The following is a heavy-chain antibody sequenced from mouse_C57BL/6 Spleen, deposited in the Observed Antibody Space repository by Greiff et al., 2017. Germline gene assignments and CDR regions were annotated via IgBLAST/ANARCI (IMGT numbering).Heavy chain of an antibody. CDR3: ARDGGYYYGSSQFDY. J-gene: IGHJ2*01. V-gene: IGHV5-4*01. Sequence: EVQLVESGGGLVKPGGSLKLSCAASGFTFSSYAMSWVRQTPEKRLEWVATISDGGSYTYYPDNVKGRFTISRDNAKNNLYLQMSHLKSEDTAMYYCARDGGYYYGSSQFDYWGQGTTLTVSS. D-gene: IGHD1-1*01. CDR1: GFTFSSYA. CDR2: ISDGGSYT.